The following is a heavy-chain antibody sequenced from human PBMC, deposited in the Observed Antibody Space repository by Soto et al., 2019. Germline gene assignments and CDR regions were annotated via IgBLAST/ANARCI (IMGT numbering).Heavy chain of an antibody. V-gene: IGHV3-23*01. CDR3: AKDRVAVAGRPYYYYGMDV. D-gene: IGHD6-19*01. CDR2: ISGSGGST. J-gene: IGHJ6*02. Sequence: PGGSLRLSCAASGFTFSSYAMSWVRQAPGKGLEWVSAISGSGGSTYYADSVKGRFTISRDNSKNTLYLQMNSLRAEDTAVYYCAKDRVAVAGRPYYYYGMDVWGQGTTVTVSS. CDR1: GFTFSSYA.